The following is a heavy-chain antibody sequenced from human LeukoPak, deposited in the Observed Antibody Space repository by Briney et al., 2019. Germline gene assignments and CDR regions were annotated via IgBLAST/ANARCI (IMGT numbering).Heavy chain of an antibody. J-gene: IGHJ4*02. CDR2: IYPNSGGT. V-gene: IGHV1-2*02. D-gene: IGHD3-10*01. CDR3: ARVNERDSGSYYHFDY. CDR1: GYTFTGYY. Sequence: GASVKVSCKASGYTFTGYYMHWVRQAPGQGLEWMGGIYPNSGGTNYAQKFQGRVTMTRDTSITTAYMELSRLSSDDTAVYYCARVNERDSGSYYHFDYWGQGTLVTVSS.